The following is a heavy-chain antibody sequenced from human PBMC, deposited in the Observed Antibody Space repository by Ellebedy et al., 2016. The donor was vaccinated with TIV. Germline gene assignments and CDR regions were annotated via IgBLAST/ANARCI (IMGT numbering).Heavy chain of an antibody. D-gene: IGHD6-19*01. CDR1: GFTFSSYW. Sequence: GESLKISXAASGFTFSSYWMHWVRQAPGKGLVWVSRINSDGSSTSYADSVKGRFTISRDNAKNTLYLQMNSLRAEDTAVYYCARVSGYSSGWYDYYYYGMDVWGQGTTVTVSS. J-gene: IGHJ6*02. V-gene: IGHV3-74*01. CDR3: ARVSGYSSGWYDYYYYGMDV. CDR2: INSDGSST.